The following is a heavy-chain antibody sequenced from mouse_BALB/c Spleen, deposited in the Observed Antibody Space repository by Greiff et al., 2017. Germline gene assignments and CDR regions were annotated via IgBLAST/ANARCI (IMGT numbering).Heavy chain of an antibody. Sequence: VKLQESGPGLVAPSQSLSITCTVSGFSLTSYGVHWVRQPPGKGLEWLGVIWAGGSTNYNSALMSRLSISKDNSKSQVFLKMNSLQTDDTAMYYCARDKDYRYWFAYWGQGTLVTVSA. D-gene: IGHD2-14*01. CDR2: IWAGGST. CDR3: ARDKDYRYWFAY. J-gene: IGHJ3*01. V-gene: IGHV2-9*02. CDR1: GFSLTSYG.